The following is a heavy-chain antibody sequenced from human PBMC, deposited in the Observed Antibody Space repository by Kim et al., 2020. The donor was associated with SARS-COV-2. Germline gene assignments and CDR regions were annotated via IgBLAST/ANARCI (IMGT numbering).Heavy chain of an antibody. J-gene: IGHJ5*02. D-gene: IGHD6-19*01. CDR1: GYSFTSYW. V-gene: IGHV5-51*01. CDR3: ARRAVAGISVGRGKGWFDP. Sequence: GESLKISCKGSGYSFTSYWIGWVRQMPGKGLEWMGIIYPGDSDTRYSPSFQGQVTISADKSISTAYLQWSSLKASDTAMYYCARRAVAGISVGRGKGWFDPWGQGTLVTVSS. CDR2: IYPGDSDT.